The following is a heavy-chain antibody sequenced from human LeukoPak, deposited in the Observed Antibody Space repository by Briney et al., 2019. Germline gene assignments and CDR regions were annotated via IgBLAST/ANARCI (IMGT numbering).Heavy chain of an antibody. Sequence: ASVKVSCKASGYTFTGYYMHWVRQAPGQGLEWMGWINPNSGGTNYAQKFQGRVTMTRDTSISTAYMELSRLRSDDTAVYYCARGYSSSRFGFYFDSRGQGTLVTVSS. CDR1: GYTFTGYY. J-gene: IGHJ4*02. CDR3: ARGYSSSRFGFYFDS. V-gene: IGHV1-2*02. CDR2: INPNSGGT. D-gene: IGHD6-6*01.